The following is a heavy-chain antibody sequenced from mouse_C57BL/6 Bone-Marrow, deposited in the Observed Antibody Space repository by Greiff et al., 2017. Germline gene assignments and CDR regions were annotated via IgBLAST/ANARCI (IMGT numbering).Heavy chain of an antibody. CDR1: GFTFSSYA. D-gene: IGHD2-10*01. V-gene: IGHV5-4*01. Sequence: EVQVVESGGGLVKPGGSLKLSCAASGFTFSSYAMSWVRQTPEKRLEWVATISDGGSYTYYPDNVKGRFTISRDNAKNNLDLQMSHLKSEDTAMYYCASFPTFGYWGQGTTLTVSS. CDR3: ASFPTFGY. J-gene: IGHJ2*01. CDR2: ISDGGSYT.